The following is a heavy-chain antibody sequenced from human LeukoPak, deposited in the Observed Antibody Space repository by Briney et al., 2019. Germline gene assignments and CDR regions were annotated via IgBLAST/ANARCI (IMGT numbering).Heavy chain of an antibody. J-gene: IGHJ3*02. V-gene: IGHV2-5*01. CDR3: AHMVNTVTTSWGAFDI. CDR1: GVSLSTRAVR. D-gene: IGHD4-17*01. Sequence: SGPTLVNPTQPLTLTCTFSGVSLSTRAVRVGWIRQPPGKALEWLALIYWNDAKRYGPSLKNRLTITKETSKNQVVLTMTKMDPLDTATYYCAHMVNTVTTSWGAFDIWGQGTMVTVSS. CDR2: IYWNDAK.